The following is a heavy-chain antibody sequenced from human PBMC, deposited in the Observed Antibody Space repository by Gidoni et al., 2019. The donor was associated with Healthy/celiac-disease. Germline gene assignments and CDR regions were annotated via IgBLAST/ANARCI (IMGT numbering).Heavy chain of an antibody. CDR3: ARDVVVVPAAASNDLDY. J-gene: IGHJ4*02. Sequence: RLSCAASGFTFSSYSMNWVRQAPGKGLEWVSSISSSSSYIYYADSVKGRFTISRDNAKNSLYLQMNSLRAEDTAVYYCARDVVVVPAAASNDLDYWGQGTLVTVSS. CDR1: GFTFSSYS. V-gene: IGHV3-21*01. CDR2: ISSSSSYI. D-gene: IGHD2-2*01.